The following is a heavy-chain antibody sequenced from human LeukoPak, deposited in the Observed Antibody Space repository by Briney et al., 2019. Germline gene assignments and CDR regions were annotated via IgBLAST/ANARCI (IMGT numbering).Heavy chain of an antibody. J-gene: IGHJ4*02. V-gene: IGHV5-51*01. CDR1: GYSFTCYW. D-gene: IGHD2-21*02. CDR3: AISRSGCGGDCPFDY. CDR2: IYPGDSDT. Sequence: GESLKISCKGSGYSFTCYWIGWVRQMPGKGLEWMGIIYPGDSDTRYSPSFQGQVTISADKSISTAYLQWSSLKASDTAMYYCAISRSGCGGDCPFDYWGQGTLVTVSS.